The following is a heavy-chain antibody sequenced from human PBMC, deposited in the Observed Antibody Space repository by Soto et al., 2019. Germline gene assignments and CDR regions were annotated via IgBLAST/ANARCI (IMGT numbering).Heavy chain of an antibody. J-gene: IGHJ4*02. V-gene: IGHV3-74*01. CDR2: INSDGRST. CDR3: ARDFGY. Sequence: EVQLVESGGGLVQPGGSLRLSCAASGFTFRSYWMLWVRQAPGKGLVWVSRINSDGRSTYYAVSVKGRFTISRDNAKNTLYLQMNSLSAEDTAVYYCARDFGYWGQGTLVTVSS. CDR1: GFTFRSYW. D-gene: IGHD3-10*01.